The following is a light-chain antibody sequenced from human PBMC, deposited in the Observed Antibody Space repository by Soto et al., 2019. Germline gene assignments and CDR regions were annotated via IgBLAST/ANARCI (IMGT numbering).Light chain of an antibody. V-gene: IGKV3-20*01. Sequence: EIVLTQSPGTLSLSPGERATLSCRASQSVSSSYLACYQQKPGQAPRLLIYGASSRATGIPDRFSGSGSGTDFTLTISRLEPEDFAVYYCQQYGSSPTFGGGTKVEI. J-gene: IGKJ4*01. CDR3: QQYGSSPT. CDR2: GAS. CDR1: QSVSSSY.